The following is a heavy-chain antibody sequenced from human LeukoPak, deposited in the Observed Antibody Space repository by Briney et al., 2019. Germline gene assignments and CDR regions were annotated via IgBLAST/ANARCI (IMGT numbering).Heavy chain of an antibody. CDR3: ARDLHSGAYTFDY. CDR1: GFTFNSFS. V-gene: IGHV3-48*02. D-gene: IGHD1-26*01. Sequence: EGSLRLSCAASGFTFNSFSMNWVRQAPRQGLGWVSYISSISTIIYYAGSVKGRFTISRDNAKNTLYLQMNSLRDEDTAVYYCARDLHSGAYTFDYWGQGTLVTVSS. CDR2: ISSISTII. J-gene: IGHJ4*02.